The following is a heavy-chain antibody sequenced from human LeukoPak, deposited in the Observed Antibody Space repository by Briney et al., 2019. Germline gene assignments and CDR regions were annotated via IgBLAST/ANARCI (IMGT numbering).Heavy chain of an antibody. Sequence: GGSLRLSCAASGFTFSSYAMSWVRQAPGKGLEWVSAISGSGGSTYYAASVKGRFTISRDNSKNTLYLQMNSLRAEDTAVYYCANSPPLTNWFDPWGQGTLVTVSS. V-gene: IGHV3-23*01. J-gene: IGHJ5*02. CDR2: ISGSGGST. CDR1: GFTFSSYA. CDR3: ANSPPLTNWFDP.